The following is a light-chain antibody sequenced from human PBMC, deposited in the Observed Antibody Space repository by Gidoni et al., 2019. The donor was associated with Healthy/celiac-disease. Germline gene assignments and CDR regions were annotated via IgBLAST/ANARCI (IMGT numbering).Light chain of an antibody. CDR1: NIGSNS. V-gene: IGLV3-21*04. Sequence: SYVLTQPPSVSVAPGKTARIPCGGNNIGSNSVHWYQQKPGQAPVLVIYYDSDRPSGIPERFSGSNSGNTATLTISRVEAGEEADYYCQVWDSSSDHVVFGGGTKLTVL. CDR2: YDS. J-gene: IGLJ2*01. CDR3: QVWDSSSDHVV.